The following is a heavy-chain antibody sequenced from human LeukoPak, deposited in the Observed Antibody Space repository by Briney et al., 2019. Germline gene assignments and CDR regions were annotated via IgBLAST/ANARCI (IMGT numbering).Heavy chain of an antibody. CDR1: GGTFSSYA. J-gene: IGHJ5*02. Sequence: SVKVSCKASGGTFSSYAISWVRQAPGQGLEWMGGIIPIFGTANYAQKFQGRVTITADESTSTAYTELSSLRSEDTAVYYCAREGGFLEWLPPFDPWGQGTLVTVSS. CDR3: AREGGFLEWLPPFDP. CDR2: IIPIFGTA. D-gene: IGHD3-3*01. V-gene: IGHV1-69*13.